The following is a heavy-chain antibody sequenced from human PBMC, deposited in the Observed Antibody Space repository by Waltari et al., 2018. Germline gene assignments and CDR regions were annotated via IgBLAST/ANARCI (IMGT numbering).Heavy chain of an antibody. CDR1: GYSISSGYY. V-gene: IGHV4-38-2*02. Sequence: QVQLQESGPGLVKPSETLSLTCTVSGYSISSGYYWGWIRQPPGKGLEWIGSIYHSGSTYYNPSLKSRVTISVDTSKNQFSLKLSSVTAADTAVYYCARGDIAARNAFDIWGQGTMVTVSS. D-gene: IGHD6-6*01. J-gene: IGHJ3*02. CDR3: ARGDIAARNAFDI. CDR2: IYHSGST.